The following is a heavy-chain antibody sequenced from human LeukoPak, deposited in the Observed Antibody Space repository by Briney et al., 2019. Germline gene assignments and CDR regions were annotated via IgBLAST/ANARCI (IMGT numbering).Heavy chain of an antibody. J-gene: IGHJ4*02. CDR2: IYYSGST. CDR1: GGSISSSSYY. D-gene: IGHD3-16*01. Sequence: SETLSLTCTVSGGSISSSSYYWGWIRQPPGKGLEWIGSIYYSGSTYYNPSLKSRVTISVDTSKNQFSLKLSSVTAADTAVYYCAIGSYVAYWGQGTLVTVSS. CDR3: AIGSYVAY. V-gene: IGHV4-39*01.